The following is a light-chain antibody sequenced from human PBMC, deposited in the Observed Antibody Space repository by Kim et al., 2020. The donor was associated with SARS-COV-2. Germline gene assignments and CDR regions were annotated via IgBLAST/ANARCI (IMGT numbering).Light chain of an antibody. CDR3: QSYDSTIRV. CDR1: SGNIGSNY. CDR2: EDT. Sequence: GEKVITPCTRTSGNIGSNYVQWYQQRPGTAPIIVIHEDTERPSGVPDRFSGSIDVTSNSAFLTISGLRPEDEADYYCQSYDSTIRVFGGGTQLTVL. J-gene: IGLJ3*02. V-gene: IGLV6-57*03.